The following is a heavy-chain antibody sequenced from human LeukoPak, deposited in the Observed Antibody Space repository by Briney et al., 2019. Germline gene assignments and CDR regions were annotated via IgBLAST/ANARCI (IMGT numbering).Heavy chain of an antibody. CDR2: ISGSGGST. Sequence: PGGSLRLSCAASAFTFSSYAMSWVRQAPGKGLEWVSAISGSGGSTSYADSVKGRFTISRDNSKNTLYLQMNSLRAEDTAVYYCAKDPTHIVVVTADYWGQGTLVTVSS. J-gene: IGHJ4*02. CDR3: AKDPTHIVVVTADY. CDR1: AFTFSSYA. V-gene: IGHV3-23*01. D-gene: IGHD2-21*02.